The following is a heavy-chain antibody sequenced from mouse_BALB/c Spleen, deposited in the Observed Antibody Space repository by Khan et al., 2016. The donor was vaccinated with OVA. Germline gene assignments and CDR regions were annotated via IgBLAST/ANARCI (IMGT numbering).Heavy chain of an antibody. Sequence: VQLQQSGPDLMKPGASVNISCKASGYSFTSYYIHWVKQSHGKSLEWIGYIDPFNGGTDYNQKFKGKATLTVDKYTNTAYTQLRSLSSGDSAVYDCARETFDYWGQGTLVTVST. CDR2: IDPFNGGT. CDR3: ARETFDY. V-gene: IGHV1-34*01. CDR1: GYSFTSYY. J-gene: IGHJ3*01.